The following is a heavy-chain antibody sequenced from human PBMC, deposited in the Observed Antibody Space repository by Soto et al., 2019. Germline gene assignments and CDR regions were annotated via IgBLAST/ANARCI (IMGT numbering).Heavy chain of an antibody. V-gene: IGHV3-30*18. Sequence: PGGSLRLSCAVSGFTFSNYGMHWVRQAPGKGLEWLAVISYHGSNRYYADSVEGRFTISRDNSKNALYLQMSSLRAEDTAVYYCAKDTNVMHEYSTAYYFDSWGQGTLVTVSS. CDR3: AKDTNVMHEYSTAYYFDS. CDR1: GFTFSNYG. J-gene: IGHJ4*02. D-gene: IGHD6-6*01. CDR2: ISYHGSNR.